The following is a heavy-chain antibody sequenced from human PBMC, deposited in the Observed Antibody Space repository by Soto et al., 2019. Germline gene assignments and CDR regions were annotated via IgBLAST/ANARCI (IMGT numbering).Heavy chain of an antibody. CDR2: VNAGNGNT. V-gene: IGHV1-3*01. Sequence: QVQLVQSGTEVKKPGASVKVSCKASGNTFTDYAMHWVRQAPGQRLEWMGWVNAGNGNTKYSQNFQGRVTITRDTSANTAYMELSSLRSEDTAVYVCARAGSSTWYYYGLDVWGQGTTVTVSS. D-gene: IGHD6-13*01. CDR1: GNTFTDYA. CDR3: ARAGSSTWYYYGLDV. J-gene: IGHJ6*02.